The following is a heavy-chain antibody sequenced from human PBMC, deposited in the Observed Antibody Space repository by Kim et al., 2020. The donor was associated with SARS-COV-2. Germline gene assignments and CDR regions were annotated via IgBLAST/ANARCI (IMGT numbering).Heavy chain of an antibody. D-gene: IGHD2-2*01. CDR3: ARVGWYCSSTSCPGPGARAVYNWSDP. J-gene: IGHJ5*02. Sequence: ASVKVSCKASGYTFTSYGISWVRQAPGQGLEWMGWISAYNGNTNYAQKLQGRVTMTTDTSTSTAYMELRSLRSDDTAVYYCARVGWYCSSTSCPGPGARAVYNWSDPWGQGALGTVSS. V-gene: IGHV1-18*01. CDR2: ISAYNGNT. CDR1: GYTFTSYG.